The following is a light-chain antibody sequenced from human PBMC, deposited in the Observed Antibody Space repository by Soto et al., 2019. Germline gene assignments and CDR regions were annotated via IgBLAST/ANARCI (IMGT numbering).Light chain of an antibody. CDR2: GAS. J-gene: IGKJ1*01. CDR1: QSVSSSY. Sequence: EIVSTQSPGTLSLSPGERATLSCRASQSVSSSYLAWYQQKAGQAPRLLIYGASNRATGIPDRFSGSGSGTDFILTISRLEPEDFAVYYRQLYGSSWTIGQGTKVDIK. V-gene: IGKV3-20*01. CDR3: QLYGSSWT.